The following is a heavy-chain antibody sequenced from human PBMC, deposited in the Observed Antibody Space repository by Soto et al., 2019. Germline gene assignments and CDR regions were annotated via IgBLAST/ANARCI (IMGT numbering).Heavy chain of an antibody. CDR2: IKSKTDGGTT. Sequence: GGSLRLSCAASAFTFRNAWMNWVRQAPGKGLEWVDRIKSKTDGGTTDYAAPVKVRFTISRDDSKNTLYLQMNSLKTEDTAVYYCATGSVTMDFWGQGTQVTVSS. J-gene: IGHJ4*02. CDR3: ATGSVTMDF. CDR1: AFTFRNAW. D-gene: IGHD2-21*02. V-gene: IGHV3-15*07.